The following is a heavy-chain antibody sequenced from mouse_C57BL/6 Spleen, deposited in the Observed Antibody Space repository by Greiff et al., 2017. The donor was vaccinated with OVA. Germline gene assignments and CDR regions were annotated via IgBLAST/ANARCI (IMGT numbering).Heavy chain of an antibody. V-gene: IGHV5-6*01. CDR1: GFTFSSYG. CDR2: ISSGGSYT. J-gene: IGHJ2*01. CDR3: ARRTTVVAYYFDY. Sequence: EVQLVESGGDLVKPGGSLKLSCAASGFTFSSYGMSWVRQTPDKRLEWVATISSGGSYTYYPDSVKGRFTISRDNAKNTLYLQMSSLKSEDTAMYYCARRTTVVAYYFDYWGQGTTLTVSS. D-gene: IGHD1-1*01.